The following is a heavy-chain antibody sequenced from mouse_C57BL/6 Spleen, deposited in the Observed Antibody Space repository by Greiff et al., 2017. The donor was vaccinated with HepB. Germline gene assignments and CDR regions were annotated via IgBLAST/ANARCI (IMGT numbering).Heavy chain of an antibody. D-gene: IGHD1-1*01. CDR1: GYTFTDYY. J-gene: IGHJ2*01. CDR3: ARRGRSYNYFDY. Sequence: EVQLQQSGPVLVKPGASVKMSCKASGYTFTDYYMNWVKQSHGKSLEWIGVINPYNGGTSYNQKFKGKATVTVDKSSSTAYMELNSLTSEDSAVYYCARRGRSYNYFDYWGQGTTLTVSS. CDR2: INPYNGGT. V-gene: IGHV1-19*01.